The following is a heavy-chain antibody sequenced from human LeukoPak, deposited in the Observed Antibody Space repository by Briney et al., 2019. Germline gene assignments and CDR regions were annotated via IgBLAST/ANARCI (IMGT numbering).Heavy chain of an antibody. V-gene: IGHV3-23*01. CDR3: AKDAITMVRGVIRGGYFDY. Sequence: GSLRLSCAASGFTFSSYAMSWVRQAPGKGLEWVSAISGSGGSTYYADSVKGRFTISRDNSKNTLYLQMNSLRAEDTAVYYCAKDAITMVRGVIRGGYFDYWGQGTLVTVSS. D-gene: IGHD3-10*01. CDR2: ISGSGGST. CDR1: GFTFSSYA. J-gene: IGHJ4*02.